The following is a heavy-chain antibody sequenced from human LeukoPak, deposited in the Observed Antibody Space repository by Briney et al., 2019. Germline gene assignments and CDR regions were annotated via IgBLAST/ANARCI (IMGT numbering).Heavy chain of an antibody. V-gene: IGHV4-34*01. D-gene: IGHD3-22*01. J-gene: IGHJ6*03. CDR1: GGSFSGYY. CDR3: ARAPSSGYYYYYYYYMDV. Sequence: SETLSLTCAVYGGSFSGYYWSWIRQPPGKGLEWIGEINHSGSTNYNPSLKSRATISVDTSKNQFSLKLSSVTAADTAVYYCARAPSSGYYYYYYYYMDVWGKGTTVTVSS. CDR2: INHSGST.